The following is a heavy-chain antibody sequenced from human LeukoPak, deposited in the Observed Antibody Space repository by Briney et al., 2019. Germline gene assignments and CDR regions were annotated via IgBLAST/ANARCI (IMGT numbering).Heavy chain of an antibody. Sequence: GGSLRLSCAASGFVFSSYAFNWVRQAPGKGLEWVSFISGKSANSYYADSVEGRFTVSRDNAKNSLFLQLNSLRAEDTAVYYCARVEMWVLRGSDHWGQGVPVTVSS. CDR2: ISGKSANS. V-gene: IGHV3-21*01. D-gene: IGHD3-10*02. J-gene: IGHJ4*02. CDR3: ARVEMWVLRGSDH. CDR1: GFVFSSYA.